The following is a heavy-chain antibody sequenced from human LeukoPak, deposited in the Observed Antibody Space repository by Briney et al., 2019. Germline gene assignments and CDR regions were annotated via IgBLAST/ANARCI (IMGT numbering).Heavy chain of an antibody. CDR2: IRGSGGGT. J-gene: IGHJ4*02. CDR3: VRDAS. Sequence: GGSLRLSCAASGFTFTTYSMSWVRQAPGKGLESVSAIRGSGGGTYYADSVKGRFTLSRDISKNTLYLQMNSLRAEDTAVYYCVRDASWGQGTLVTVSS. CDR1: GFTFTTYS. V-gene: IGHV3-23*01.